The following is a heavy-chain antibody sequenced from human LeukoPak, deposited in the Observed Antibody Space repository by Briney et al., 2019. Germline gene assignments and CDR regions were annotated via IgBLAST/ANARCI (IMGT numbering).Heavy chain of an antibody. CDR1: GFTFSSYG. J-gene: IGHJ4*02. CDR3: AKDMRVTMIVVAQMGFDY. CDR2: IRYDGSNK. Sequence: GGSLRLSCAASGFTFSSYGMHWVRQAPGKGLEWVAFIRYDGSNKYYADSVKGRFTISRDNSKNTLYLQMNSLRAEDTAVCYCAKDMRVTMIVVAQMGFDYWGQGTLVTVSS. V-gene: IGHV3-30*02. D-gene: IGHD3-22*01.